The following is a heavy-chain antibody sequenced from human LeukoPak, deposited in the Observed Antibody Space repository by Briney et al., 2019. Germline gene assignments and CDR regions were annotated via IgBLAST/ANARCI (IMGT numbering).Heavy chain of an antibody. CDR2: INHSGST. J-gene: IGHJ4*02. D-gene: IGHD3-3*01. CDR3: ARVPLRFLEPFDY. V-gene: IGHV4-34*01. CDR1: GGSLSGYY. Sequence: SETLSLTCAVYGGSLSGYYWSWIRQPPGKGLEWIGEINHSGSTNYNPSLKSRVTISLDTSKNQFSLELSSVTAGHPAVYYCARVPLRFLEPFDYWGQGTLATVSS.